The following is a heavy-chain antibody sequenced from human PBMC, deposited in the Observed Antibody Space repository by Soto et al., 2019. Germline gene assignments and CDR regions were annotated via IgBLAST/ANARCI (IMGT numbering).Heavy chain of an antibody. CDR3: ARESEDLTSNFDY. V-gene: IGHV3-21*06. J-gene: IGHJ4*02. CDR2: ISSTANYI. Sequence: PWGSLRLPCAASGFTFTRYRMNWVRQAPGKGLEWVSSISSTANYIYYGDSMKGRFTISRDNAKNSLYLEMNSLRAEDTAVYYCARESEDLTSNFDYWGQGTLVTVSS. CDR1: GFTFTRYR.